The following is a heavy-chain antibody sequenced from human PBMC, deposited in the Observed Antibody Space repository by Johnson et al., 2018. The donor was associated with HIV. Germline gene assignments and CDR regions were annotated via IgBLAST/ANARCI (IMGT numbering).Heavy chain of an antibody. V-gene: IGHV3-7*03. D-gene: IGHD4-23*01. CDR2: IKQDGSEK. CDR1: GFTFGTFA. CDR3: AKDVSVVTPTGSFDI. Sequence: VQLVESGGGVVPPGRSLRLTCAASGFTFGTFAMHWVRQAPGKGLEWVANIKQDGSEKYYVDSVKGRFTISRDNAKNSLYLQTNSLRAEDTAVYYCAKDVSVVTPTGSFDIWGQGTRVTVSS. J-gene: IGHJ3*02.